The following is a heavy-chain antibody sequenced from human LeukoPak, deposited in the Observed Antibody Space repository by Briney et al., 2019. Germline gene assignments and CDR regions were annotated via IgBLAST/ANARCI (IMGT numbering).Heavy chain of an antibody. CDR2: ISGSGGST. J-gene: IGHJ3*02. CDR1: GFTFSSYA. Sequence: GGSLRLSCAASGFTFSSYAMSWVRQAPGKGLEWVSAISGSGGSTYYADSVKGRFTISRDNSKNTLYLQMNSLRAEDTAVYYCAKKGVYYYGSGSYCNDAFDIWGQGTMVTVSS. V-gene: IGHV3-23*01. D-gene: IGHD3-10*01. CDR3: AKKGVYYYGSGSYCNDAFDI.